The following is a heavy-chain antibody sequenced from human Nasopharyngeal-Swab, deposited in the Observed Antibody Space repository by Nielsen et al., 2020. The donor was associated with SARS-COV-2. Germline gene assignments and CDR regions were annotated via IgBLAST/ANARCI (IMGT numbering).Heavy chain of an antibody. Sequence: KVSCKGSGYSFTSYWIGWVRQMPGKGLEWMGIIYPGDSDTRYSPSFQGQVTISADKSISTAYLQWSSLKDSDTAMYYWARMWKEGYYYYYMDVWGKGTTVTVSS. D-gene: IGHD6-13*01. CDR3: ARMWKEGYYYYYMDV. CDR2: IYPGDSDT. V-gene: IGHV5-51*01. CDR1: GYSFTSYW. J-gene: IGHJ6*03.